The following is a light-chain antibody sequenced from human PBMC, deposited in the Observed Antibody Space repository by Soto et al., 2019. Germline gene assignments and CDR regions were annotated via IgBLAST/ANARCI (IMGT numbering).Light chain of an antibody. CDR2: GAA. V-gene: IGKV3-20*01. J-gene: IGKJ1*01. Sequence: EIVLTQSPGTLSLSPGERATLSCRATESVDSNYLAWYQRKPGQAPRLLIYGAASRATGTPDRFSGSGSGTDFILTISRLDPEDSAVYYCQQYSDSPQTFGQGTKVEIK. CDR3: QQYSDSPQT. CDR1: ESVDSNY.